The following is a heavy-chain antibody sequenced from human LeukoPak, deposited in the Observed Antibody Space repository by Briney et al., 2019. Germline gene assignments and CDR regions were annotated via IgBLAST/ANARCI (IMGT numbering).Heavy chain of an antibody. CDR3: AKGSGSGWYGWFAP. V-gene: IGHV3-23*01. CDR2: IDASGGST. Sequence: GGALRLSCAASGFTFSSYAMTWVRQAPGRGLEWVSSIDASGGSTYYADSVKGRFTISRDNSKNTFFLQMNTLRAADTAVYYCAKGSGSGWYGWFAPWGQGTLVTVSS. D-gene: IGHD6-19*01. J-gene: IGHJ5*02. CDR1: GFTFSSYA.